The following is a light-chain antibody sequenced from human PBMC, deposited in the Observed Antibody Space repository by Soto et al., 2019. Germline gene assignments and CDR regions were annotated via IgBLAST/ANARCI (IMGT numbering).Light chain of an antibody. CDR1: QGVSRK. V-gene: IGKV3-15*01. Sequence: EIVLTQSPATLSSSPGETATFSCRASQGVSRKLAWYQHKPGQAPRLLISGASTGATGIPARFSGSGSGTEFTLTISSLQSEDCAIYYCQQYHTWPITFGGGTKVDIK. J-gene: IGKJ4*01. CDR3: QQYHTWPIT. CDR2: GAS.